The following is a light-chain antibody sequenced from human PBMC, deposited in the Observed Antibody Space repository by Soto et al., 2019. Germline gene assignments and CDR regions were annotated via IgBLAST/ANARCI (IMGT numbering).Light chain of an antibody. CDR3: QQYGDWPGA. CDR2: DAS. J-gene: IGKJ4*01. Sequence: EIVMTQSPPTLSVSPGERATLSCRASQRVGSKLAWYQQRPCQAPRLLIYDASNRATGIPARFSGSGSGTEFSLTISSLQSEDFAVYSCQQYGDWPGAFGGGTKVEIK. CDR1: QRVGSK. V-gene: IGKV3D-15*01.